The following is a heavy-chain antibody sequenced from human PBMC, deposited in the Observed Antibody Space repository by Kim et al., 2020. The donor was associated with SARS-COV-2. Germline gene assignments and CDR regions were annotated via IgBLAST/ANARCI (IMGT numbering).Heavy chain of an antibody. CDR1: GFTFSSYA. D-gene: IGHD4-17*01. J-gene: IGHJ6*02. V-gene: IGHV3-23*01. Sequence: GGSLRLSCAASGFTFSSYAMSWVRQAPGKGLEWVSAISGSGGSTYYADSVKGRFTISRDNSKNTLYLQMNSLRAEDTAVYYCAKGSRTTVTTYYYYYYGMDVWGQGTTVTVSS. CDR2: ISGSGGST. CDR3: AKGSRTTVTTYYYYYYGMDV.